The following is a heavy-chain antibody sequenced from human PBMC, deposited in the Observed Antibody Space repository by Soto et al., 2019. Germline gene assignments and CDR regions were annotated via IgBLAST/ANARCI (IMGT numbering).Heavy chain of an antibody. CDR3: ARGYYDILTGYYTSQTHFDY. J-gene: IGHJ4*02. CDR2: IYYSGST. Sequence: QVQLQESGPGLVKPSETLSLTCTVSGGSVSSGSYYWSWIRQPPGKGLEWIGYIYYSGSTNYNPSLKSRVTISVDTSKNQFSLKLSSVTAADTAVYYCARGYYDILTGYYTSQTHFDYWGQGTLVTVSS. V-gene: IGHV4-61*01. D-gene: IGHD3-9*01. CDR1: GGSVSSGSYY.